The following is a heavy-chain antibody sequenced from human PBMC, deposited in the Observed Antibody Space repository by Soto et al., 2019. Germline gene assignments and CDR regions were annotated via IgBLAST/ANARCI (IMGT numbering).Heavy chain of an antibody. CDR1: GGTFSSYA. CDR3: ARDRGVVTALYCYYGMDV. J-gene: IGHJ6*02. Sequence: QVQLVQSGAEVKKPGSSVKVSCKASGGTFSSYAISWVRQAPGQGLEWMGGIIPIFGTANYAQKFQGRVTITADESTSTAYMELSSLRSEDTAVYYCARDRGVVTALYCYYGMDVWGQGTTVTVSS. V-gene: IGHV1-69*01. D-gene: IGHD2-15*01. CDR2: IIPIFGTA.